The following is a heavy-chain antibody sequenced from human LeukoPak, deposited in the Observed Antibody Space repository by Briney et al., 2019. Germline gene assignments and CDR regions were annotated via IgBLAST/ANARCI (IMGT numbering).Heavy chain of an antibody. Sequence: GGSLRLSCTASGFTFRNYVMSWVRQAPGKGLEWVSSIRSSGDDTSSADSVKGRFTIFRDNSKSTLYLQMNSLRAEDTAIYYCAKVRPPPGSGWYGGDDYWGQGILVTVSP. CDR2: IRSSGDDT. V-gene: IGHV3-23*01. D-gene: IGHD6-19*01. J-gene: IGHJ4*02. CDR3: AKVRPPPGSGWYGGDDY. CDR1: GFTFRNYV.